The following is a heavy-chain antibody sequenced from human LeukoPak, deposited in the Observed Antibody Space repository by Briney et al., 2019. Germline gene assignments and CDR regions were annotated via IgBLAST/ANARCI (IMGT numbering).Heavy chain of an antibody. CDR2: IIPIFGTA. CDR1: GGTFSSYA. CDR3: ATSGQLLPPAGFDY. J-gene: IGHJ4*02. D-gene: IGHD2-2*01. Sequence: WASVKVSCKASGGTFSSYAISWVRQAPGQGLEWMGGIIPIFGTANYAQKFQGRVTITTDESTSTAYMELSSLRSEDTAVYYCATSGQLLPPAGFDYWGQGTLVTVSS. V-gene: IGHV1-69*05.